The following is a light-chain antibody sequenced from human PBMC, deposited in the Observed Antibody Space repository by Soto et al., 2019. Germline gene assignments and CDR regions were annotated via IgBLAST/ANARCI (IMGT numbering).Light chain of an antibody. CDR1: QSVGSY. CDR2: DAS. Sequence: EIVLIQSPATLSLSPGERATLSCRASQSVGSYLAWYQHKPGQAPRLLISDASNRATGIPARFSGSGSETDFTLTISSLEPEDSAVYYCQQRSNWPSLTFGGGTNVEIK. V-gene: IGKV3-11*01. CDR3: QQRSNWPSLT. J-gene: IGKJ4*01.